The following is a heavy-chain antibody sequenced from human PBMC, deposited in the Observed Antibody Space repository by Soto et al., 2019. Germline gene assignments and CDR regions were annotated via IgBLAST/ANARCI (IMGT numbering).Heavy chain of an antibody. CDR1: GGTFSSYA. Sequence: GASVKVSCKASGGTFSSYAISWVRQAPGQGLEWMGGIIPIFGTANYAQKFQGRVTITADESTSTAYMELSSLRSEDTAVYYCARTRFGTSTEHYYYGMDVWGQGTTVTVSS. J-gene: IGHJ6*02. CDR3: ARTRFGTSTEHYYYGMDV. V-gene: IGHV1-69*13. CDR2: IIPIFGTA. D-gene: IGHD3-10*01.